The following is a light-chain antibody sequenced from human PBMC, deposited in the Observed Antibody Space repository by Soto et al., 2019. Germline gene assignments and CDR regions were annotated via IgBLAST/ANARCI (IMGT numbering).Light chain of an antibody. CDR2: GAS. CDR1: QSVSSN. V-gene: IGKV3-15*01. Sequence: IVMTQCRGTLSVSPGERATLSCRASQSVSSNLAWYQQKPGQAPRLLIYGASTRATGIPARFSGSGSGTEFTLTISSLQSEDFAVYYCQQYNNWPLTFGGGTKV. J-gene: IGKJ4*01. CDR3: QQYNNWPLT.